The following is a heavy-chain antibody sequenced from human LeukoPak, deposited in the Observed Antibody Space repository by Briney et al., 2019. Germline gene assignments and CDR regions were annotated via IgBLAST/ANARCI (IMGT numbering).Heavy chain of an antibody. D-gene: IGHD1-26*01. CDR1: GGSISSGSYY. V-gene: IGHV4-39*07. CDR2: IYYSGSTYYSGST. J-gene: IGHJ4*02. CDR3: ARDQYSGSLDY. Sequence: SETLSLTCTVSGGSISSGSYYWGWIRQPPGKGLEWIGNIYYSGSTYYSGSTYYNPSLKSRVTISVDTSKNQFSLKLSSVTAADTAVYYCARDQYSGSLDYWGQGTLVTVSS.